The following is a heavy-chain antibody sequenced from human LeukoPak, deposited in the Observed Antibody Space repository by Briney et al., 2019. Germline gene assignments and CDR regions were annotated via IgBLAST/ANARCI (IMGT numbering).Heavy chain of an antibody. Sequence: PSETLSLTCSVSGDSISGYYWSWIPQPAGKGLEWIGRFYTSGSTNYNPSLKSRVTMSLDTSKNQFSLKLSSVTAADTAVYYCARGDTAMTPSFDYWGQGILVTVSS. CDR3: ARGDTAMTPSFDY. CDR2: FYTSGST. V-gene: IGHV4-4*07. D-gene: IGHD5-18*01. CDR1: GDSISGYY. J-gene: IGHJ4*02.